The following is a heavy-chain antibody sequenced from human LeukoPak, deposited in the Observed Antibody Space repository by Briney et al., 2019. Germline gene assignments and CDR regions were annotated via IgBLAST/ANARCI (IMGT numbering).Heavy chain of an antibody. CDR3: ARDWGTKYAEYFQH. D-gene: IGHD1-1*01. J-gene: IGHJ1*01. V-gene: IGHV1-2*02. Sequence: ASVKVSCKASGYTFTGYYMHWVRQAPGQGLEWMGWIIPNSSGTNYTQKFQGRVTMTRDTSISTAYMELSRLRSDDTAVYYCARDWGTKYAEYFQHWGQGTLVTVSS. CDR1: GYTFTGYY. CDR2: IIPNSSGT.